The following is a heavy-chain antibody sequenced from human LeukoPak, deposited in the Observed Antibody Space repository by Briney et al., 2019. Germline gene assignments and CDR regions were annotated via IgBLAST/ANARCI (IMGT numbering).Heavy chain of an antibody. V-gene: IGHV3-21*04. D-gene: IGHD1/OR15-1a*01. CDR2: ISSSSSYI. Sequence: GGSLRLSCAASGFTFSSYSMNWVRQAPGKGLEWVSSISSSSSYIYYADSVKGRFTISRDNAKNSLYLQMNSLRTEGTAVYYCGRIAINANNGMDVWGQGTTVTVSS. J-gene: IGHJ6*02. CDR1: GFTFSSYS. CDR3: GRIAINANNGMDV.